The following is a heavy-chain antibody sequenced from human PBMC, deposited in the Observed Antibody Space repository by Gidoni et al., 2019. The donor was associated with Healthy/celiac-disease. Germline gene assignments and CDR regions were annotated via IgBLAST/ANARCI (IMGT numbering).Heavy chain of an antibody. CDR2: IYWDDDK. Sequence: QITLKESGPTLVKPTQTLTLTCTFSGFSLSTSGVGVGWIRQPPGKALEWLALIYWDDDKRYSPSLKSRLTITKDTSKNQVVLTMTNMDPVDTATYYCAHTVWIQLSNWFDPWGQGTLVTVSS. V-gene: IGHV2-5*02. CDR1: GFSLSTSGVG. D-gene: IGHD5-18*01. J-gene: IGHJ5*02. CDR3: AHTVWIQLSNWFDP.